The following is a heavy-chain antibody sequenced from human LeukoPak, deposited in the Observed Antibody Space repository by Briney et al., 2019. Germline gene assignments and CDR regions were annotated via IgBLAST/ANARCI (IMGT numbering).Heavy chain of an antibody. Sequence: PGGSLRLSCTLSGFSVTNTLIDWVRQAPGKGPEWVAFIYIDARTVYADSVKGRFTISRDNSKNMVYLQMNSLRSEDSALYYCVRDRAGTQSWVEFDLWGQGTLVTVSS. J-gene: IGHJ5*02. V-gene: IGHV3-66*02. CDR3: VRDRAGTQSWVEFDL. D-gene: IGHD3-10*01. CDR1: GFSVTNTL. CDR2: IYIDART.